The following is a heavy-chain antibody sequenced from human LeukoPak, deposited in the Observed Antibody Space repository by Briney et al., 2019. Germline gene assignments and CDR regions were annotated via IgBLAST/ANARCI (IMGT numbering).Heavy chain of an antibody. Sequence: GGSLRLSCAASGFTFSNAWMSWVRQAPGKGLEWAGRIKSKTDGGTTDYAAPVKGRFTISRDDSKNTLYLQMNSLKTEDTGVYYCTTEEVFYYGMDVWGQGTTVAVSS. V-gene: IGHV3-15*01. CDR3: TTEEVFYYGMDV. J-gene: IGHJ6*02. CDR1: GFTFSNAW. CDR2: IKSKTDGGTT.